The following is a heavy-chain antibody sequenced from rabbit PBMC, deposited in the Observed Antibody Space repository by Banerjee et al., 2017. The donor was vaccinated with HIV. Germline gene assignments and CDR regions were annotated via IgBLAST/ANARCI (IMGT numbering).Heavy chain of an antibody. CDR1: GFDFSSNA. CDR3: ARGSTYYYYFSL. Sequence: LEESGGGLVKPEGSLTLTCKASGFDFSSNAICWVRQAPGKGLEWIACINTSTGNTVYATWAKGRFTISKTSSTTVTLQMTSLTAADTATYFCARGSTYYYYFSLWGPGTLVTVS. V-gene: IGHV1S45*01. J-gene: IGHJ4*01. CDR2: INTSTGNT. D-gene: IGHD8-1*01.